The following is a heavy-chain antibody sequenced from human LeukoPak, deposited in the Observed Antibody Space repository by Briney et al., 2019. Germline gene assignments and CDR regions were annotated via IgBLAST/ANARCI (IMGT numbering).Heavy chain of an antibody. D-gene: IGHD2-15*01. CDR2: IYYSGST. V-gene: IGHV4-39*07. CDR1: GGSISSSSYY. Sequence: SETLSLTCTVSGGSISSSSYYWGWIRQPPGKGLEWIGSIYYSGSTYYNPSLKSRVTISVDTSKNQFSLKLSSVTAADTAVYYCARDYGHIVVVVAATPVMLGFDIWGQGTMVTVSS. CDR3: ARDYGHIVVVVAATPVMLGFDI. J-gene: IGHJ3*02.